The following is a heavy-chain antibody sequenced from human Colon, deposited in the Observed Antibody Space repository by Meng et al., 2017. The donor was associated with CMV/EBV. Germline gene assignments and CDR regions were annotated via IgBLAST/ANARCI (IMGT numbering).Heavy chain of an antibody. CDR1: SFTFNDFD. J-gene: IGHJ4*02. V-gene: IGHV3-23*01. D-gene: IGHD3-3*01. CDR3: ATGADLHTFWNGFAY. CDR2: ISGSGLTT. Sequence: GESLKISCSASSFTFNDFDMTWVRQAPGKGLEWVSSISGSGLTTFYSDAVKGRFSISRDNSRNTLYLQINSLRADDTAVYYCATGADLHTFWNGFAYWGQGAVVTVSS.